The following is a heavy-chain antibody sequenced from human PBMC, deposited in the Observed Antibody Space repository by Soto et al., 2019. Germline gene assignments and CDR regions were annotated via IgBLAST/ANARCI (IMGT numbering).Heavy chain of an antibody. CDR2: IYYTGNT. CDR3: ARTDSSSWAAPFGS. Sequence: PLCLTCAVSGGSSISGGYSCSCIRQPPGKGLQWIGYIYYTGNTNYNPSLRSRVTISFDTSKNQFSLRLTSVTASDTAVYYCARTDSSSWAAPFGSWGQGTLVTVSS. J-gene: IGHJ4*02. CDR1: GGSSISGGYS. D-gene: IGHD6-13*01. V-gene: IGHV4-30-2*03.